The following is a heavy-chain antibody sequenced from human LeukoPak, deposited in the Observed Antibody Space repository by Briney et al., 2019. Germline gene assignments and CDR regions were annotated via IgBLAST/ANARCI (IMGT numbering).Heavy chain of an antibody. J-gene: IGHJ4*02. CDR1: GFSFSDYG. Sequence: GGSLRLSCAASGFSFSDYGMHWVRQAPGKGLEWVAVIWYDENKKFYADSVKGRFTISRDNSENTPYLQMNSPRAEDTAVYYCLRDHGPRSPYFDYWGQGALVTVSS. CDR3: LRDHGPRSPYFDY. CDR2: IWYDENKK. D-gene: IGHD3-16*01. V-gene: IGHV3-33*01.